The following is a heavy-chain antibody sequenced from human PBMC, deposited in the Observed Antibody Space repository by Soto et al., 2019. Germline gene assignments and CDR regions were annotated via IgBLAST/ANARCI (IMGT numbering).Heavy chain of an antibody. CDR3: ARSGGENYYYGMDV. V-gene: IGHV5-10-1*04. CDR2: IDPSDSQT. Sequence: GESLKISCKGSGYSFAGYWITWVRQMPGKGLEWMGRIDPSDSQTYYSPSFQGQVTISADKSISTAYLQWSSLKASDTAMYYCARSGGENYYYGMDVWGQGTTVTVSS. D-gene: IGHD3-10*01. CDR1: GYSFAGYW. J-gene: IGHJ6*02.